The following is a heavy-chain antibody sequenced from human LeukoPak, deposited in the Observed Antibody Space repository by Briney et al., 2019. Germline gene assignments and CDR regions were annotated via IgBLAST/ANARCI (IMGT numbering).Heavy chain of an antibody. V-gene: IGHV4-59*01. J-gene: IGHJ4*02. CDR2: IYYSGST. CDR3: ARDRSEFDY. Sequence: SETLSLTCTASGCSISSYYWSWIRQPPGKGLEWIGYIYYSGSTNYNPSLKSRLTISVDTSKNQFSLKLNSVTAADTAVYYCARDRSEFDYWGQGTLVTVSS. CDR1: GCSISSYY.